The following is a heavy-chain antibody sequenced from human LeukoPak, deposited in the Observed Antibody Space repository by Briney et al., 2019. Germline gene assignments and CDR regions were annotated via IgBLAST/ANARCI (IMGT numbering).Heavy chain of an antibody. CDR1: GFTFSSYG. CDR2: IWYDGSNK. CDR3: ARVRVAVAGNAFDI. V-gene: IGHV3-33*01. Sequence: GGSLRLSCAASGFTFSSYGMHWVRQAPGKGLEGVAVIWYDGSNKYYADSVKGRFTISRDNSKNTLYLQMNSLRAEDTAVYYCARVRVAVAGNAFDIWGQGTMVTVSS. J-gene: IGHJ3*02. D-gene: IGHD6-19*01.